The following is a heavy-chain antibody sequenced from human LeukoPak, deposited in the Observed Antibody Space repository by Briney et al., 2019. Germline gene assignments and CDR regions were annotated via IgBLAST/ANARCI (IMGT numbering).Heavy chain of an antibody. V-gene: IGHV1-2*02. D-gene: IGHD3-22*01. J-gene: IGHJ4*02. CDR1: GYTFTGYY. CDR2: INPNSGGT. Sequence: ASVKVSCKASGYTFTGYYMHWVRQAPGQGLEWMGWINPNSGGTNYAQKFQGRVTMTRDTFISTAYMELSRLRSDDTAVYYCARVDYYDSSGLDYWGQGTLVTVSS. CDR3: ARVDYYDSSGLDY.